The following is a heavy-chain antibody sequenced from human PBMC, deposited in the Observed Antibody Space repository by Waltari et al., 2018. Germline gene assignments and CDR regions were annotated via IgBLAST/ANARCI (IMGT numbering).Heavy chain of an antibody. Sequence: EVQLVESGGGLVQPGGSLRLSCVASGFTFRSYWMSWVRQAPGKGVEGVAKKKKEGRWKYYGDSGKGRFTSDRENDKNVLYLQMNRLRGEDKAVYYCGRGGRKWDYWGQGTLVTVSS. CDR3: GRGGRKWDY. V-gene: IGHV3-7*01. CDR1: GFTFRSYW. D-gene: IGHD2-15*01. CDR2: KKKEGRWK. J-gene: IGHJ4*02.